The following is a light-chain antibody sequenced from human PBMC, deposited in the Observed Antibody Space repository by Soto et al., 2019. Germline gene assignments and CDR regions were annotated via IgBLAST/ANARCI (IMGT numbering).Light chain of an antibody. CDR2: GAS. CDR3: QQNYSTPPLT. J-gene: IGKJ4*01. V-gene: IGKV3-20*01. CDR1: QSVSSSY. Sequence: EIVLTQSPGTLSLSPGERATLSCRASQSVSSSYLAWYQQKPGPAPRLLIYGASSRATGIPDRFSGSGSGTDFTLTISRLEPEDFATYYCQQNYSTPPLTFGGGTKVEIK.